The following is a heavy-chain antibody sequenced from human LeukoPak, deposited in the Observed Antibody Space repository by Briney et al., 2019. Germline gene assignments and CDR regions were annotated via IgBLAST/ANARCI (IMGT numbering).Heavy chain of an antibody. CDR3: ARVYRGFIAARSYWFDP. Sequence: PSETLSLTCAVYGGSFSGYYWSWIRQPPGKGLEWIGEINHSGSTNYNPSLKSRVTISVDTSKNQFSLKLSSVTAADTAVYYCARVYRGFIAARSYWFDPWGQGTLVTVSS. CDR1: GGSFSGYY. CDR2: INHSGST. J-gene: IGHJ5*02. V-gene: IGHV4-34*01. D-gene: IGHD6-6*01.